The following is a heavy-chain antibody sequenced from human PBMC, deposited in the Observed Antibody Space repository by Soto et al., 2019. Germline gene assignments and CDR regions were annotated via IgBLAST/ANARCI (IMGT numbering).Heavy chain of an antibody. V-gene: IGHV3-48*01. CDR3: ARDLTWNQADY. Sequence: GGSLRLSCAASGFTFSSYSMNWVRQAPGKGLEWVSYISSSRNTIYYADFVKGRFTISRDNSKNTLYLQMNSLRAEDTAVYYCARDLTWNQADYWGQGTLVTVSS. CDR1: GFTFSSYS. D-gene: IGHD1-1*01. J-gene: IGHJ4*02. CDR2: ISSSRNTI.